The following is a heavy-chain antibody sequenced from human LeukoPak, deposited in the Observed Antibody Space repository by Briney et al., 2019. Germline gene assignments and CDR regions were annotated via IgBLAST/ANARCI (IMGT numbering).Heavy chain of an antibody. V-gene: IGHV3-74*01. Sequence: GGSLRLSCAASGFTFSNYWMHWVRQAPGKGLEWISRINDGGNTMDYADSVRGRFSISRDNAKNSLYLQMNSLRAEDTALYYCAKALRGYYYYNGMDVWGQGITVTVSS. CDR3: AKALRGYYYYNGMDV. CDR1: GFTFSNYW. D-gene: IGHD6-13*01. CDR2: INDGGNTM. J-gene: IGHJ6*02.